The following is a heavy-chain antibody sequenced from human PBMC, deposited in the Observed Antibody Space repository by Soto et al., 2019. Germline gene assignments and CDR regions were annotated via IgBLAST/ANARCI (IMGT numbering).Heavy chain of an antibody. V-gene: IGHV4-34*01. CDR3: ARTQYXSSTSCYLGRSYNWFDP. J-gene: IGHJ5*02. CDR1: GGSFSGYY. CDR2: INHSGST. Sequence: SETLSLTCAVYGGSFSGYYWSWIRQPPGKGLEWIGEINHSGSTNYNPSLKSRVTISVDTSKNQFSLKLSSVTAADTAVHYCARTQYXSSTSCYLGRSYNWFDPWGQGTLVTVSS. D-gene: IGHD2-2*01.